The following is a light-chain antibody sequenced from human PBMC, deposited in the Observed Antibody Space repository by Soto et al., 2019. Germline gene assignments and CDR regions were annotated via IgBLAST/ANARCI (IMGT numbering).Light chain of an antibody. Sequence: QSVLTQPPSASVSPGQSVTISCTGTSSDVGGYNYVSWFQHHPGKAPKLLIHEVNKRPSGVPDRFSGSKSGNTASLTVSGLQAEDEADYYCSSYGGNTLFVFGTGTKVTVL. CDR3: SSYGGNTLFV. CDR1: SSDVGGYNY. V-gene: IGLV2-8*01. CDR2: EVN. J-gene: IGLJ1*01.